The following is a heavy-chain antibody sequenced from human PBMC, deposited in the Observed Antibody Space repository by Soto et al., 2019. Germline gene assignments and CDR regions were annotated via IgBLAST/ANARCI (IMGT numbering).Heavy chain of an antibody. V-gene: IGHV4-39*02. Sequence: QLQLQESGPGLVKPSETLSLTCTVSGGSISSSSYYWGWIRQPPGEGLEWIGSIYYSGSTYYNPSLTRRVTITVDTSKHHFSLKLSSVTAADTAVYYCATQEVGGSYVYTFDPWGQGTLVTVSS. CDR2: IYYSGST. J-gene: IGHJ5*02. D-gene: IGHD1-26*01. CDR3: ATQEVGGSYVYTFDP. CDR1: GGSISSSSYY.